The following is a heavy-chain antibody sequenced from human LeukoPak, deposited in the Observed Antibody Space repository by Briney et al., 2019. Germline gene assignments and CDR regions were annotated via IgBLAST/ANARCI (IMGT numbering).Heavy chain of an antibody. CDR1: GYTFINNW. V-gene: IGHV1-46*01. Sequence: ASVKVSCKASGYTFINNWMHWVRQAPGQGLEWIGLINPTGTGTLYAQKFQGRVTMTRDMSTSTDYMELSSLRSEDTAVYYCARGAYCSSINCYGFDYWGQGTQVTAFS. D-gene: IGHD2-2*01. CDR3: ARGAYCSSINCYGFDY. J-gene: IGHJ4*02. CDR2: INPTGTGT.